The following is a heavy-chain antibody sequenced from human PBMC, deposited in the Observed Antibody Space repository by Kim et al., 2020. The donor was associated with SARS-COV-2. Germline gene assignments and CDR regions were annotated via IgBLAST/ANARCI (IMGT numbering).Heavy chain of an antibody. CDR1: GFTFSSYA. V-gene: IGHV3-23*01. D-gene: IGHD3-22*01. J-gene: IGHJ6*01. CDR2: IGGSGGRT. Sequence: GGSLRLSCAASGFTFSSYAMSWVRQAPGKGLEWVSAIGGSGGRTFYADSVKGRFTISRDNSKNTLYVQMNSLRAEDTALYYCAKGTSSGYYLYYGMDVWG. CDR3: AKGTSSGYYLYYGMDV.